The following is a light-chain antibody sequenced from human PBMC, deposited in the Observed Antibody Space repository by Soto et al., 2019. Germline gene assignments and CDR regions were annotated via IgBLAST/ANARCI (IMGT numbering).Light chain of an antibody. CDR3: GTWDNSLSAEV. CDR1: SSDVGGYNY. Sequence: QSALTQPASVSGSPGQSITISCTGTSSDVGGYNYVSWYQQHPGKAPKLMIYEVSNRPSGVSNRFSGSKSGNTASLTISGLQAEDEADYYCGTWDNSLSAEVFGGGTQLTVL. J-gene: IGLJ7*01. V-gene: IGLV2-14*01. CDR2: EVS.